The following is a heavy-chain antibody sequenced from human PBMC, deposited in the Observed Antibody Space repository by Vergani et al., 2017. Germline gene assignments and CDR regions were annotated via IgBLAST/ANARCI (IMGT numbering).Heavy chain of an antibody. V-gene: IGHV3-74*01. CDR2: INSDGSST. J-gene: IGHJ6*02. D-gene: IGHD3-3*01. CDR1: GFTFSSYW. CDR3: ARDLLHNYDFWSGYTHAYYYYYGMDV. Sequence: EVQLVESGGGLVQPGGSLRLSCSASGFTFSSYWMHWVRQAPGKGLVWVSRINSDGSSTSYADSVKGRFTISRDNAKNTLYLQMNSLRAEDTAVYYCARDLLHNYDFWSGYTHAYYYYYGMDVWGQGTTVTVSS.